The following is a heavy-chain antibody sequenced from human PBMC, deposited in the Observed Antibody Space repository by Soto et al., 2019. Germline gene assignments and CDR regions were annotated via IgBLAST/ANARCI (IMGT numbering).Heavy chain of an antibody. CDR2: ISAYNGNT. V-gene: IGHV1-18*04. CDR3: ARVERVFPYSGSPWYFDY. CDR1: GYTFTSYG. Sequence: GASVKVSCKASGYTFTSYGISWVRQAPGQGLEWMGWISAYNGNTNYAQKLQGRVTMTTDTSTSTAYMELRSLRSDDTAVYYCARVERVFPYSGSPWYFDYWGQGTLVTVSS. J-gene: IGHJ4*02. D-gene: IGHD1-26*01.